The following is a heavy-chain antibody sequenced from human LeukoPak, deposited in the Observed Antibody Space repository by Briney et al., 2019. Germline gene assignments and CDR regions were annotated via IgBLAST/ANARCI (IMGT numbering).Heavy chain of an antibody. CDR1: GVSIFRYY. V-gene: IGHV4-4*09. CDR2: IYSNGIT. CDR3: ARRAYYDSSGYYTASGYFDL. J-gene: IGHJ2*01. D-gene: IGHD3-22*01. Sequence: SETLSLTCTVSGVSIFRYYFNWIREPPGKGLEWIGYIYSNGITIYNPSLRRRSTLSIATSKNQFSLRLTSVTAADTATYYCARRAYYDSSGYYTASGYFDLWGRGTLVTVSS.